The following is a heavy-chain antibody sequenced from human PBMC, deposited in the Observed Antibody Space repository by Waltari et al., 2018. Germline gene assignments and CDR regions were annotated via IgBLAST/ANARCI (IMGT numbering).Heavy chain of an antibody. Sequence: QVQLQESGPGLVKPSETLSLTCTVSGGSISSYYWSWIRQPPGKGLEWIGYIYYSGSTNYNPSLKSRFTISVDTSKNPFSLKLSSVTAADTSVYYCARVGGVLMVFAPTGGWFDPWGQGTLVTVSS. CDR3: ARVGGVLMVFAPTGGWFDP. CDR2: IYYSGST. V-gene: IGHV4-59*01. CDR1: GGSISSYY. D-gene: IGHD2-8*01. J-gene: IGHJ5*02.